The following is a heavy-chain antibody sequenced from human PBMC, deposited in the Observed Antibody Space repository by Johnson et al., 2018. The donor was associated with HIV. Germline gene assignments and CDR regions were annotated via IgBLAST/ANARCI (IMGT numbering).Heavy chain of an antibody. CDR2: IWYDGSNK. J-gene: IGHJ3*02. D-gene: IGHD3-22*01. CDR3: AKTGQMIAGTSAFDI. Sequence: GMHWVRQAPGQGLEWVAVIWYDGSNKYYADSVKGRFTISRDNSKNTLHLQMDSLRAEDTAVYYCAKTGQMIAGTSAFDIGGQGTMVTVSS. V-gene: IGHV3-33*06. CDR1: G.